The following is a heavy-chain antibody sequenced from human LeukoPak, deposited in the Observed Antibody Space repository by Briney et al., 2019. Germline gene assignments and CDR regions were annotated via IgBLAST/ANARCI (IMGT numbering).Heavy chain of an antibody. Sequence: SETLSLTCAVYGGSFSGYYWSWIRQPPGKGLEWIGEINHSGSTNYNPSLKSRVTISVDTSKNQFSLKLSSVTAADTALYYCARGWGPAYCGGDCHRHFDYWGQGALVTVSS. CDR2: INHSGST. D-gene: IGHD2-21*02. CDR3: ARGWGPAYCGGDCHRHFDY. CDR1: GGSFSGYY. J-gene: IGHJ4*02. V-gene: IGHV4-34*01.